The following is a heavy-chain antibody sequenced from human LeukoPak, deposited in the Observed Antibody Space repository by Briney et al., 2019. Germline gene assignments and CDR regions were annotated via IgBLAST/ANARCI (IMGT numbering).Heavy chain of an antibody. Sequence: PGGSLRLSCAASGFTFSSYAMSWVRQAPGKGLEWVSAISGGSGTTYFADSVRGRFTISRDNSKNTLYLQMNSLRAEDTAVYYCAKVPEGGYDLYYFDYWGQGALVTVSS. CDR2: ISGGSGTT. CDR1: GFTFSSYA. V-gene: IGHV3-23*01. CDR3: AKVPEGGYDLYYFDY. J-gene: IGHJ4*02. D-gene: IGHD5-12*01.